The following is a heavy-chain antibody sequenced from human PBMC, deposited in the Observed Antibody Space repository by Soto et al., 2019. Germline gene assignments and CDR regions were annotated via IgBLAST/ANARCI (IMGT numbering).Heavy chain of an antibody. CDR2: IIPIFGTA. J-gene: IGHJ6*02. CDR3: ARGESVLVPADNYYYYYGMDV. V-gene: IGHV1-69*12. Sequence: QVQLVQSGAEVKKPGSSVKVSCKASGGTFSSYAISWVRQAPGQGLEWMGGIIPIFGTANYAQKFQGRVTITADESTSTAYMELSSLRSEDTAVYYCARGESVLVPADNYYYYYGMDVWGQGTTVTVSS. CDR1: GGTFSSYA. D-gene: IGHD2-2*01.